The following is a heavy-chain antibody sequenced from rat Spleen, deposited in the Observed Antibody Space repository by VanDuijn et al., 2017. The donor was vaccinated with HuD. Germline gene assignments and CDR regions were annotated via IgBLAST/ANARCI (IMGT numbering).Heavy chain of an antibody. Sequence: EVQLVESDGGLVQPGRSLKLSCAASGFTFSDYYMAWVRQAPTKGLEWVATISSEGRSSYSRDSVKGRFTISRDNAKSTLYLQMNSLRSEDTATYYCARHPTYYGFDGDWLACWGQGTLVTVSP. V-gene: IGHV5-7*01. CDR2: ISSEGRSS. D-gene: IGHD1-9*01. CDR3: ARHPTYYGFDGDWLAC. CDR1: GFTFSDYY. J-gene: IGHJ3*01.